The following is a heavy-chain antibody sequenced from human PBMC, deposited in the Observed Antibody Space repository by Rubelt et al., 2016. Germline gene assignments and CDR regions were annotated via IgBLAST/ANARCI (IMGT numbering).Heavy chain of an antibody. V-gene: IGHV1-18*01. J-gene: IGHJ4*02. D-gene: IGHD2-8*01. CDR3: ARDPMGSNFDY. CDR2: NSAYNGNQ. Sequence: QVQLVQSGAEVKKPGASVKVSCKASGYTFTSYGISWVRQAPGQGLAWMGWNSAYNGNQNEDRKFPGRVTMTVDKSTSRAYMERRSLRSDDTAVYYCARDPMGSNFDYWGQGTLVTVSS. CDR1: GYTFTSYG.